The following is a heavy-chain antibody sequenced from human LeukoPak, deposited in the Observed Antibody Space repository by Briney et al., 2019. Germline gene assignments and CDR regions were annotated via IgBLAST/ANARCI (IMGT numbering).Heavy chain of an antibody. D-gene: IGHD4-17*01. CDR1: GFTFSNYA. Sequence: GGSLRLSCAASGFTFSNYAMNWVRQAPGKGLEWVANMNQDRSERYYVDSVKGRFTISRDNAKNSLYLLLNSLRAEDTAVYLCAREMSYGDSFDYWGQGTLVTVSS. V-gene: IGHV3-7*05. CDR2: MNQDRSER. J-gene: IGHJ4*02. CDR3: AREMSYGDSFDY.